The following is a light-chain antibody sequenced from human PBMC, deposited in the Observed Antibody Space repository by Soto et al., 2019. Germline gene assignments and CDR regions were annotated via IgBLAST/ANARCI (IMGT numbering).Light chain of an antibody. CDR2: DAS. J-gene: IGKJ2*01. Sequence: EVVMTQSPATLSVSPGERATLSCRASQSVSRNLAWYQQRPGRAPRLLIYDASTRATNIPPRFSGSGSGTEFFLTISSRQSEDFAVYYCQQYNHWPLYTFGQGTKLEIK. CDR1: QSVSRN. V-gene: IGKV3-15*01. CDR3: QQYNHWPLYT.